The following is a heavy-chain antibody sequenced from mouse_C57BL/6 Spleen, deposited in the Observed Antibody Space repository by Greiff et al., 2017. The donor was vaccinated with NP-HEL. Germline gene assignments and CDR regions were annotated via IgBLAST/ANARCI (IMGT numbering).Heavy chain of an antibody. V-gene: IGHV1-52*01. CDR1: GYTFTSYW. CDR2: IYPSDSET. J-gene: IGHJ4*01. Sequence: QVQLQQPGAELVRPGSSVKLSCKASGYTFTSYWMHWVKQRPIQGLEWIGNIYPSDSETNYNQKFKDKATLTVDKSSSTAYMQLSSLTSEYSAVYYGARAGNTVVASYYAMDYWGQGTSVTVAS. CDR3: ARAGNTVVASYYAMDY. D-gene: IGHD1-1*01.